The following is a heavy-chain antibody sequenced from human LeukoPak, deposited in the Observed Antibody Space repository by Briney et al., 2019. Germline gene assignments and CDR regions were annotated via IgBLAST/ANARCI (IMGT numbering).Heavy chain of an antibody. CDR2: ISGSGGST. CDR3: AKDYCSGGSCYRYYFDY. J-gene: IGHJ4*02. D-gene: IGHD2-15*01. Sequence: GGSLRLSCAASGFTFSSYAMSWVRQAPGKGLEWVSAISGSGGSTYYADSVKGRFTISRDNSKNTLYLQMNSLRAEDTAVYYCAKDYCSGGSCYRYYFDYWGQGTLVTVSS. V-gene: IGHV3-23*01. CDR1: GFTFSSYA.